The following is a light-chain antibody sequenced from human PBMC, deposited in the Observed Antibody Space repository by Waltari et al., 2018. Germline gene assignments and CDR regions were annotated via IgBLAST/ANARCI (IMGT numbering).Light chain of an antibody. J-gene: IGKJ5*01. Sequence: DIVMTQSPLYLSVSRGEPASISCTSSQSLLESNGYNYLDWYLQKPGQSPQILIYLGSNRASGVPDRFSGSGSGTDFTLKISRVEAEDAGVYYCMEALQSVTFGQGTRLEIK. CDR3: MEALQSVT. V-gene: IGKV2-28*01. CDR1: QSLLESNGYNY. CDR2: LGS.